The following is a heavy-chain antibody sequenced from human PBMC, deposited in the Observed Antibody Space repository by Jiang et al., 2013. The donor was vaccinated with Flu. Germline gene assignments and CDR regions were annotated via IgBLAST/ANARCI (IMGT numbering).Heavy chain of an antibody. CDR2: INTNTGNP. V-gene: IGHV7-4-1*02. CDR3: ARKLRGLYGMDV. Sequence: INTNTGNPTYAQGFTGRFVFSLDPSVSTAYPQISSLKAEDTAVYYCARKLRGLYGMDVWGQGTTVTVSS. D-gene: IGHD3-16*01. J-gene: IGHJ6*02.